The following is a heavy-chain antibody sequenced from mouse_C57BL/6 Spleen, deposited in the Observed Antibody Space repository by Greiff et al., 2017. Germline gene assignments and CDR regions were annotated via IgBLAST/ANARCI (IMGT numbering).Heavy chain of an antibody. J-gene: IGHJ2*01. CDR1: GYTFTSYW. D-gene: IGHD4-1*02. CDR3: ARSATGTSFDY. CDR2: IDPSDSYT. V-gene: IGHV1-69*01. Sequence: QVQLQQPGAELVMPGASVKLSCKASGYTFTSYWMHWVKQRPGQGLEWIGEIDPSDSYTNYNQKFKGKSTLTVDKSSSTAYMQLSSLTSEDAAVYYCARSATGTSFDYGGQGTTLTVSS.